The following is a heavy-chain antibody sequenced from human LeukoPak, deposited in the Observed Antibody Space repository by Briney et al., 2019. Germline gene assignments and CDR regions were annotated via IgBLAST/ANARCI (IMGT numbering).Heavy chain of an antibody. D-gene: IGHD6-13*01. J-gene: IGHJ5*02. CDR3: ARWGHSSSWYRGFDP. V-gene: IGHV3-48*02. Sequence: GGSLRLSCAASGFTFSSYSMNWVRQAPGKGLEWVSYISSSSTIYYADSVKGRFTISRDNAKNSLYLQMSSLRDEDTAVYYCARWGHSSSWYRGFDPWGQGTLVTVSS. CDR2: ISSSSTI. CDR1: GFTFSSYS.